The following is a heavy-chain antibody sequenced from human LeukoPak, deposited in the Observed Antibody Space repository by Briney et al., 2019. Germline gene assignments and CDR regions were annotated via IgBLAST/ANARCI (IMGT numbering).Heavy chain of an antibody. D-gene: IGHD5-18*01. V-gene: IGHV1-2*02. CDR1: GYTFTGYY. CDR2: INPNSGGT. CDR3: AGEIQLIAPLDY. Sequence: ASVKVSCKASGYTFTGYYMHWVRQAPGQGLEWMGWINPNSGGTNYAQKFQGRVTMTRDTSISTAYMELSRLRSDDTAVYYCAGEIQLIAPLDYWGQGTLVTVSS. J-gene: IGHJ4*02.